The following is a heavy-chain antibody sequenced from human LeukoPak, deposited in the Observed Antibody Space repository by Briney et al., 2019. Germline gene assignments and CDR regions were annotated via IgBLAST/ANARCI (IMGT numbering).Heavy chain of an antibody. CDR2: IGTAGDT. CDR3: ARGSYCGTNCYTRAFDI. J-gene: IGHJ3*02. CDR1: GFTFSTYD. Sequence: GSLRLSCAASGFTFSTYDMHWVRQGSGEGLEWVATIGTAGDTHYPDSVKGRFTISRENAKNSLYLQMNSLRAGDTAVYYCARGSYCGTNCYTRAFDIWGQGTMVTVSS. V-gene: IGHV3-13*01. D-gene: IGHD2-2*02.